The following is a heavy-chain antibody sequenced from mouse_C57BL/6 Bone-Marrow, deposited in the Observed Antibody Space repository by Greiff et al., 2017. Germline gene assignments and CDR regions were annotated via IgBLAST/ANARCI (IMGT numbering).Heavy chain of an antibody. CDR1: GFTFSSYG. CDR3: ARHEGLRRFAY. V-gene: IGHV5-6*01. CDR2: ISSGGSYT. J-gene: IGHJ3*01. Sequence: EVQLQESGGDLVKPGGSLKLSCAASGFTFSSYGMSWVRQTPDKRLEWVATISSGGSYTYYPDSVKGRFTISRDNAKNTLYLQMSSLKSEDTAMYYCARHEGLRRFAYWGQGTLVTVSA. D-gene: IGHD2-4*01.